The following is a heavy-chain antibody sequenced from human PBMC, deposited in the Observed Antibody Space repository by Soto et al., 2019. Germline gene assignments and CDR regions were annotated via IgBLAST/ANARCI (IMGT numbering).Heavy chain of an antibody. CDR2: ISYDGSNK. CDR3: ARVNAELSYSSGWYFYSGMDV. D-gene: IGHD6-19*01. J-gene: IGHJ6*02. Sequence: PGGSLRLSCAASGFTFSSYAMHWVRQAPGKGLEWVAVISYDGSNKYYADSVKGRFTISRDNSKNTLYLRMNSLRAEDTAVYYCARVNAELSYSSGWYFYSGMDVWGQGTTVTVSS. CDR1: GFTFSSYA. V-gene: IGHV3-30-3*01.